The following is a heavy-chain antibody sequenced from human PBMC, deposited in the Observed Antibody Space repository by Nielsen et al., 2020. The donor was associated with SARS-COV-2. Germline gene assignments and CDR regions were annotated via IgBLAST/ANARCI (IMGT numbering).Heavy chain of an antibody. D-gene: IGHD6-6*01. Sequence: GESLKISCAASGFTFSSYGMHWVRQAPGKGLEWVSSIISSGTTIYYADSVKGRFTISRDNAKNSLYLQMNSLRAEDTAVYYCARSSIAARYNWFDPWGQGTLVTVSS. J-gene: IGHJ5*02. V-gene: IGHV3-48*04. CDR1: GFTFSSYG. CDR3: ARSSIAARYNWFDP. CDR2: IISSGTTI.